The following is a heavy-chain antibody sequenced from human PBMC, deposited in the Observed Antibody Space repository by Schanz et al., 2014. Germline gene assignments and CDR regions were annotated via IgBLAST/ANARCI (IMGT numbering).Heavy chain of an antibody. D-gene: IGHD4-4*01. V-gene: IGHV1-8*02. CDR1: GYTFTGYY. J-gene: IGHJ4*02. CDR2: MNPNSGNT. CDR3: ARGYRLQSFDY. Sequence: QVQLVQSGAEVKKPGASVKVSCQASGYTFTGYYMHWVRQAPGQGLEWMGWMNPNSGNTGYAQKFQGRVTMTRNTSISTAYMELSSLRSEDRAMYYCARGYRLQSFDYWGQGTLVTVFS.